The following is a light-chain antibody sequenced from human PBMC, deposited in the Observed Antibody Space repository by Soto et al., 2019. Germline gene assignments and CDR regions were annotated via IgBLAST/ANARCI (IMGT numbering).Light chain of an antibody. V-gene: IGKV1-5*03. CDR2: QAS. J-gene: IGKJ1*01. CDR1: QSISSW. CDR3: QQSYTYWT. Sequence: DIQMTQSPSTLSASVGDRVTITCRASQSISSWLAWYQQKPGKAPKLLLYQASSLESGAPSRFSGSGSGTEFTLTISSLQPDDFATYYCQQSYTYWTFGQGTKVDIK.